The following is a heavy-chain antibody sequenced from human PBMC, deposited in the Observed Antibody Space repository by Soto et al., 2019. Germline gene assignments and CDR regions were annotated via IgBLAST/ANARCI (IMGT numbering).Heavy chain of an antibody. CDR2: INHSGST. Sequence: QVQLQQWGAGLLKPSETLSLTCAVYGGSFSGYYWSWIRQPPGKGLEWIGEINHSGSTNYNPSLKSRVTISVDTSKNQFSLKLSSVTAADTAVYYCARGASLWGWLVLYYYYGMDVWGQGTTVTVSS. CDR1: GGSFSGYY. D-gene: IGHD6-19*01. CDR3: ARGASLWGWLVLYYYYGMDV. J-gene: IGHJ6*02. V-gene: IGHV4-34*01.